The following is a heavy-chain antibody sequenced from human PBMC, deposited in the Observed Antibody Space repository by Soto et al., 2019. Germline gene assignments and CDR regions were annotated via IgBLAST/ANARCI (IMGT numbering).Heavy chain of an antibody. J-gene: IGHJ4*02. CDR1: GFTFSSYA. CDR2: ISGSGGST. Sequence: GGSLRLSCPASGFTFSSYAMSWSRQAPGKGLEWASAISGSGGSTYYADSVKGRFTISRDNSKNTLYLQMNSLRAEDTAVYYCAHWGIYYYDSSGYYPWWGQGTLVTVSS. D-gene: IGHD3-22*01. V-gene: IGHV3-23*01. CDR3: AHWGIYYYDSSGYYPW.